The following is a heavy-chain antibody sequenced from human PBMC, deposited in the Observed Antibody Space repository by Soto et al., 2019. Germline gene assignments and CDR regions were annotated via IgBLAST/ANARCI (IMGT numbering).Heavy chain of an antibody. Sequence: GGSLRLSCAASGFTFSDYYMSWVRQAPGKGLEWISYISSSGSPIYYADSVKGRFTISRDNAKNSLYLQMSSLRAEDTAVYYCVRERYCPNGVCENSFDIWGQGTMVTVSS. D-gene: IGHD2-8*01. CDR2: ISSSGSPI. CDR1: GFTFSDYY. CDR3: VRERYCPNGVCENSFDI. V-gene: IGHV3-11*01. J-gene: IGHJ3*02.